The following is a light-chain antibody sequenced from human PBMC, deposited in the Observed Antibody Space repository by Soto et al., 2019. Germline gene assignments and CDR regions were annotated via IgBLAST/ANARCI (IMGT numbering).Light chain of an antibody. CDR2: KNT. J-gene: IGLJ3*02. Sequence: QSALTQSPSASGTPGQGVTISCSGSSSNIGSNYVYWYQQLPGTAPKLLIFKNTHRPSGVPDRFSGPKSATSASLAISGLRSQDEADYYCAAWDDSLGAWLFGGGTKLTVL. V-gene: IGLV1-47*01. CDR3: AAWDDSLGAWL. CDR1: SSNIGSNY.